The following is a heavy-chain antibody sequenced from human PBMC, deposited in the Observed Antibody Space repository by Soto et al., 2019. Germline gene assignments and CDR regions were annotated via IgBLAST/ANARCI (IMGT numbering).Heavy chain of an antibody. Sequence: PETLSLTCNVSGVSISPTSYYWGWFRQPPGKGLEWIGTMYYGGSSYSNPSLKSRVTISLDTSKNQFSLTLTSVTAADTSVYYCARHGSYWGQGTLVTVSS. J-gene: IGHJ4*02. V-gene: IGHV4-39*01. CDR2: MYYGGSS. CDR3: ARHGSY. CDR1: GVSISPTSYY.